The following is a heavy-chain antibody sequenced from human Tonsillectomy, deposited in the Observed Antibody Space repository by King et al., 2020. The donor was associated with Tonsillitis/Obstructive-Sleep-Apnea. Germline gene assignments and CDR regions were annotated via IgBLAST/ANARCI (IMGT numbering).Heavy chain of an antibody. D-gene: IGHD4-23*01. CDR2: IYYSGST. V-gene: IGHV4-59*08. Sequence: QLQESGPGLVKPSETLSLTCTVSGGSISSYYWSWIRQPPGKGLEWIGYIYYSGSTNYNPSLKSRVTISVVTSKNQFSLKLSSVTAADTAVYYCARLGHDYGGNPYWYFDLWGRGTLVTVSS. J-gene: IGHJ2*01. CDR3: ARLGHDYGGNPYWYFDL. CDR1: GGSISSYY.